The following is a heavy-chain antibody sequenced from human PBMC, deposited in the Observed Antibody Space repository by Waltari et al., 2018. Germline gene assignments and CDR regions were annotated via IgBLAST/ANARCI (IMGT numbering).Heavy chain of an antibody. D-gene: IGHD6-19*01. J-gene: IGHJ3*02. CDR2: IYYSGST. Sequence: QLQLQESGPGLVKPSEPLSLPCTVPGGSISSRSSYWAWIRQPPGKGLEWIGSIYYSGSTYYNPSLKSRVTISVDTSKNQFSLKLSSVTAADTAVYYCARRRSSGRDAFDIWGQGTMVTVSS. CDR1: GGSISSRSSY. V-gene: IGHV4-39*07. CDR3: ARRRSSGRDAFDI.